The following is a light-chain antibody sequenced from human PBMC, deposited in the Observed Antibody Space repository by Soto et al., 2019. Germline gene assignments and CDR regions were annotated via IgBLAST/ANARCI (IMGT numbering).Light chain of an antibody. CDR1: SSNIGSNS. J-gene: IGLJ1*01. CDR2: SFD. CDR3: AAWDDSLNGYV. Sequence: QSVLTQPPSASRTPGQRVTISCSGSSSNIGSNSVSWYQQVPGTAPELLIYSFDRRPSGVPERFSGSKSGTSASLAISGLQSEDEADYYCAAWDDSLNGYVFGPGTKLTVL. V-gene: IGLV1-44*01.